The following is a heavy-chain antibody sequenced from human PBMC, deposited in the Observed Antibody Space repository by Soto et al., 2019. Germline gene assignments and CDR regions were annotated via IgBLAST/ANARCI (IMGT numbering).Heavy chain of an antibody. CDR1: GGSISSYY. D-gene: IGHD2-15*01. CDR2: IYYSGST. V-gene: IGHV4-59*01. J-gene: IGHJ4*02. CDR3: ARGYCSGGNCYRPGFDY. Sequence: PSETLSLTCTVSGGSISSYYWSWIRQPPGKGLEWIGYIYYSGSTNYNPSLKSRVTISVDTSKNQFSLKLSSVTAADTALYYCARGYCSGGNCYRPGFDYWGQGTLVTVSS.